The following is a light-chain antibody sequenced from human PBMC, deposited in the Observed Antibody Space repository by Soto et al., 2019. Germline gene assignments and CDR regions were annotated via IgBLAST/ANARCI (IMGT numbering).Light chain of an antibody. CDR2: GAS. CDR1: QSVSSSY. Sequence: DSVWRQSPGTLSLSPGERATLSCSASQSVSSSYLAWYQQKPGQAPRLLIYGASSRATGIPDRFSGSGSGTDFTLTISRLEPEDFAVYYCQQYGSSPWTFGQGTKVDIK. CDR3: QQYGSSPWT. J-gene: IGKJ1*01. V-gene: IGKV3-20*01.